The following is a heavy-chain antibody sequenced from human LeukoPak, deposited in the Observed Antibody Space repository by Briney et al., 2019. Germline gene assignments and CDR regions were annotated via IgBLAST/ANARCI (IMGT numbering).Heavy chain of an antibody. CDR2: INHSGST. CDR3: VRMIVVVKGDAFDI. Sequence: PSETLSLTCAVYGGSFSGYYWSWIRQPPGKGLEWIGEINHSGSTNYNPSLKSRVTISVDTSKNQFSLKLSSVTAADTAVYYCVRMIVVVKGDAFDIWGQGTMVTVSS. D-gene: IGHD3-22*01. J-gene: IGHJ3*02. CDR1: GGSFSGYY. V-gene: IGHV4-34*01.